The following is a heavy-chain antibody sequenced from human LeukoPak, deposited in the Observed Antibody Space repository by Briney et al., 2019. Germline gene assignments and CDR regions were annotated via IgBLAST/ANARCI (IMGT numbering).Heavy chain of an antibody. D-gene: IGHD3-10*01. V-gene: IGHV1-18*01. Sequence: GASVEVSCQASGYTFTSHGITWVRQGPGQGLEWVGWIRPYNGNTNYAQKLQGRVTMTTDTSTSTAYVELRSLRSDDTAVYYCARVKSLWFGELSNWFDPWGQGTLVTVSS. J-gene: IGHJ5*02. CDR1: GYTFTSHG. CDR2: IRPYNGNT. CDR3: ARVKSLWFGELSNWFDP.